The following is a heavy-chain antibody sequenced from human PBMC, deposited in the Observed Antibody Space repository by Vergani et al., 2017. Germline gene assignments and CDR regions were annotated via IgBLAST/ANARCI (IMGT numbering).Heavy chain of an antibody. J-gene: IGHJ4*02. CDR3: ARWEKTGSARY. D-gene: IGHD1-1*01. V-gene: IGHV1-18*04. CDR2: ISVYSGDT. Sequence: QVQLVQSGAEVRKPGASVKVSCKASGYTFSTYGITWVRLAPGQGLEWMGWISVYSGDTSYAQKFQCRVTMTTDPSTSTAYMDQRSMRSDDTAVYYCARWEKTGSARYWGQGTLVTVSS. CDR1: GYTFSTYG.